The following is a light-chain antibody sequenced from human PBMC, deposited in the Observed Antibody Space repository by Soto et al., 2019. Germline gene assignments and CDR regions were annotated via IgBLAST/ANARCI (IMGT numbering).Light chain of an antibody. CDR1: QSISSTF. CDR3: QQYASSPWT. CDR2: GAS. Sequence: EIVMTQSPASLSVSPGGRATLSCRASQSISSTFLAWYQQKPGQAPRLLIYGASSRATGIPDRFSGSGSGTDFTLTISRLEPEDFAVYYCQQYASSPWTFGQGTKVDIK. V-gene: IGKV3-20*01. J-gene: IGKJ1*01.